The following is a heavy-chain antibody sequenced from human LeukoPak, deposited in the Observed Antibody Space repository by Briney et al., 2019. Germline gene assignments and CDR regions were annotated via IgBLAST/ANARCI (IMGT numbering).Heavy chain of an antibody. CDR1: GFTLSTYY. D-gene: IGHD6-19*01. CDR3: ARMAVAGQYNDY. CDR2: IGGSVNNI. J-gene: IGHJ4*02. V-gene: IGHV3-48*03. Sequence: GGSLRLSCTASGFTLSTYYMNWVRQAPGKGLEWVAHIGGSVNNIYYADSVKGRFTISRDNARNSLYLQMNSLRAEDTAIYYCARMAVAGQYNDYWGQGTLVTVSS.